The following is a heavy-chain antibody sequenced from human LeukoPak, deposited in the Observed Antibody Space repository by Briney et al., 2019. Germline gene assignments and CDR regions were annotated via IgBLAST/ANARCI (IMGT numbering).Heavy chain of an antibody. J-gene: IGHJ4*02. V-gene: IGHV5-51*01. Sequence: GESLKISCKGSGYSFPSYWIGWVRQMPGKNLEWMGIIYPGDSDTRYSPSFQGEVTISADKFISTAYLQWSSLKASDTAMYYCARHGGESYSTPFDYWGQGTLVTVSS. CDR1: GYSFPSYW. CDR3: ARHGGESYSTPFDY. D-gene: IGHD2-21*01. CDR2: IYPGDSDT.